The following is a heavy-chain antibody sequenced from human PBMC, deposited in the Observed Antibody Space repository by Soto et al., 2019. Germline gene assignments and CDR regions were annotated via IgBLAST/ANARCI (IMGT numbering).Heavy chain of an antibody. D-gene: IGHD2-2*01. CDR3: ARLHCDSPNCVPLDP. Sequence: QLQLQESGPGLVKPSETLSLTCTVSGGSIRDDRYYWGWIRQPPGKGLEWIGSIYYSGTSSYNPSLKSRVTMSVDTSKKQLSLRLCSVTAADTAVYYCARLHCDSPNCVPLDPWGQGTLVIVSS. J-gene: IGHJ5*02. CDR1: GGSIRDDRYY. CDR2: IYYSGTS. V-gene: IGHV4-39*01.